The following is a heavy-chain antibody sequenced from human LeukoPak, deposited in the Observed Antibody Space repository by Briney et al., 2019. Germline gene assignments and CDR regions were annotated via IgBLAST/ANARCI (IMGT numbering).Heavy chain of an antibody. D-gene: IGHD6-13*01. CDR1: GGSISSGSYY. J-gene: IGHJ3*02. V-gene: IGHV4-61*02. CDR2: IYTSGST. Sequence: SSETLSLTCTVSGGSISSGSYYWSWIRQPAGKGLEWIGRIYTSGSTNYNPSLKSRVTISVDTSENQFSLKLSSVTAADTAVYYCARIEIGIAAGDAFDIWGQGTMVTVSS. CDR3: ARIEIGIAAGDAFDI.